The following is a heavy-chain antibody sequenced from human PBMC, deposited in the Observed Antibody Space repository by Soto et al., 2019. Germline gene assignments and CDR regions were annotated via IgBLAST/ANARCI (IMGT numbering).Heavy chain of an antibody. V-gene: IGHV3-23*01. J-gene: IGHJ6*02. D-gene: IGHD2-2*03. CDR3: AKRSRTGYCSSTSCYGGMDV. Sequence: EVQLLESGGGLVQPGGSLRLSCAASGFTFSSYAMSWVRQAPGKGLEWVSAISGSGGSTYYADSVKGWFTISRDNSKTTLYLQMNSLRAEDTAVYYCAKRSRTGYCSSTSCYGGMDVWGQGTTVTVSS. CDR1: GFTFSSYA. CDR2: ISGSGGST.